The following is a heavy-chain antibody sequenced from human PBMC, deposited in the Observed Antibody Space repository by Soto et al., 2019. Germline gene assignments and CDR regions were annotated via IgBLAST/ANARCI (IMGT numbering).Heavy chain of an antibody. V-gene: IGHV3-53*04. J-gene: IGHJ4*02. CDR1: GFTVSSNY. CDR2: IYSGGST. CDR3: ARELVSSWLSFDY. Sequence: EVQLVESGGGLVQPGGSLRLSCAASGFTVSSNYMSWVRQAPGKGLEWVSVIYSGGSTYYADFVKGRFTISRHNSKNTLYLQMNSLRAEDTAVYYCARELVSSWLSFDYWGQGTLVTVSS. D-gene: IGHD6-13*01.